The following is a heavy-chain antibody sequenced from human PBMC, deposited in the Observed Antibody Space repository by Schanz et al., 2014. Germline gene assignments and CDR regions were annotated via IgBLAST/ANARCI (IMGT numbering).Heavy chain of an antibody. CDR1: GYTFTSYG. Sequence: QVQLVQSGGEVKTPGASVKVSCKASGYTFTSYGITWVRQAPGQGLEWIGWISTSIGNTNYAPKVQDRVTMTTDTSTSTAYMELRSLRSDDTAVYYCARGWGYDALTGYVFWGQGTLVTVSS. V-gene: IGHV1-18*01. D-gene: IGHD3-9*01. J-gene: IGHJ4*02. CDR2: ISTSIGNT. CDR3: ARGWGYDALTGYVF.